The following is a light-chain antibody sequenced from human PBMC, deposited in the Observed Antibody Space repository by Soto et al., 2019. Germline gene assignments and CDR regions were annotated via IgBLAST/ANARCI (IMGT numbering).Light chain of an antibody. V-gene: IGKV1-5*01. CDR2: DAS. CDR3: QQSYSTLT. J-gene: IGKJ3*01. CDR1: QSISSW. Sequence: DIQMTQSPSTLSVSVRDRVTITCRASQSISSWLAWYQQKPGKAPKLLIYDASSLKSGVPSRFSGSGSGTEFTLTINGLQPDDSATYYCQQSYSTLTFGPGTKVDIK.